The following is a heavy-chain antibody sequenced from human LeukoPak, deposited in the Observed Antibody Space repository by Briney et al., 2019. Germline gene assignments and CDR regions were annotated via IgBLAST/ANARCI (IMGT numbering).Heavy chain of an antibody. V-gene: IGHV1-2*02. J-gene: IGHJ4*02. CDR1: GYTFTSYD. Sequence: APVKVSCKASGYTFTSYDINWVRQATGQGLEWMGWINPNSGGTNYAQKFQGRVTMTRDTSISTAYMELSRLRSDDTAVYYCARDRDIYRYSGSPEYWGQGTLVTVSS. D-gene: IGHD1-26*01. CDR2: INPNSGGT. CDR3: ARDRDIYRYSGSPEY.